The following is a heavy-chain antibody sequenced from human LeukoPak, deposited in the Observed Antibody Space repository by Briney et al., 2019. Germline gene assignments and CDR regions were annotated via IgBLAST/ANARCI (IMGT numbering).Heavy chain of an antibody. D-gene: IGHD3/OR15-3a*01. J-gene: IGHJ3*02. CDR2: ISASGGST. CDR1: GFTFSSYA. V-gene: IGHV3-23*01. Sequence: GGSLRLSCAASGFTFSSYAMSWVRQAPGKGLEWVSGISASGGSTFYADSVKGRFTISRDNSKNTLYLQMNGLRVEDTAVYYCVREGPRGLAFDIWGQGTMVTVSS. CDR3: VREGPRGLAFDI.